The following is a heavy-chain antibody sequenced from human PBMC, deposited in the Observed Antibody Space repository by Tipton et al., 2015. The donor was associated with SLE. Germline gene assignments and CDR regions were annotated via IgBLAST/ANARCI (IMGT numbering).Heavy chain of an antibody. CDR2: IYYSGNS. D-gene: IGHD2-21*02. Sequence: TLSLTCTVSGGSVSSSRYYWDWIRPPTGKGMGWLGGIYYSGNSYYNPSLKSRVTISVDTSKNQFSLKLNSVTAADTAVDYCAGRRTATGEGWFDPWGQGALAIVSS. CDR1: GGSVSSSRYY. J-gene: IGHJ5*02. CDR3: AGRRTATGEGWFDP. V-gene: IGHV4-39*07.